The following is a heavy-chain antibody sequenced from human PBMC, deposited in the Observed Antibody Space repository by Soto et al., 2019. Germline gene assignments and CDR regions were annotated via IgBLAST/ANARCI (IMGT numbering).Heavy chain of an antibody. Sequence: PGGSLRLSCAASGFTVSSNYMSWVRQAPGKGLEWVSVIYSGGSTYYADSVKGRFTISRDNSKNTLYLQMNSLRAEDTAVYYCAKGSSGVYSSATASGMDVWGQGTTVTVSS. D-gene: IGHD6-25*01. CDR2: IYSGGST. CDR1: GFTVSSNY. CDR3: AKGSSGVYSSATASGMDV. J-gene: IGHJ6*02. V-gene: IGHV3-53*05.